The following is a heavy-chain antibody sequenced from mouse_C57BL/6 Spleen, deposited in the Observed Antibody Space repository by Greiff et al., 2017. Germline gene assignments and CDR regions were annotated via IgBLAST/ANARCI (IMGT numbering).Heavy chain of an antibody. CDR2: ISSGGSYT. Sequence: EVHLVESGGDLVKPGGSLKLSCAASGFTFSSYGMSWVRQTPDKRLEWVATISSGGSYTYYPDSVKGRFTISRDNAKNTLYLQMSSLKSEDTAMYYCARGDYYYGVYAMDYWGQGTSVTVSS. CDR1: GFTFSSYG. J-gene: IGHJ4*01. V-gene: IGHV5-6*01. CDR3: ARGDYYYGVYAMDY. D-gene: IGHD1-1*01.